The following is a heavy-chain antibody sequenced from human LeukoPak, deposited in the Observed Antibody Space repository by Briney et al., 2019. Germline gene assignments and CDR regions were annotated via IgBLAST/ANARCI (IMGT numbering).Heavy chain of an antibody. J-gene: IGHJ6*02. V-gene: IGHV3-74*01. Sequence: GGSLRLSCAASGFTFSSYWMHWVRQAPGKGLVWVSRINSDGSSTSYADSVKGRFTISRDNAKNTLYLQMNSLRAEDTAVYYCARELAVGARNYYYYYGMDVWGQGTTVTVSS. D-gene: IGHD1-26*01. CDR2: INSDGSST. CDR3: ARELAVGARNYYYYYGMDV. CDR1: GFTFSSYW.